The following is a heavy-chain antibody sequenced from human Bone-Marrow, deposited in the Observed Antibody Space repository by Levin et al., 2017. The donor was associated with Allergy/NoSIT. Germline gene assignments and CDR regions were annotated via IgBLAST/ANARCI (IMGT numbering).Heavy chain of an antibody. CDR1: GFTFSSYA. CDR2: ISGSGGST. V-gene: IGHV3-23*01. CDR3: AKSASPTKWLRLVVRLEPTPDY. J-gene: IGHJ4*02. D-gene: IGHD5-12*01. Sequence: GGSLRLSCAASGFTFSSYAMSWVRQAPGKGLEWVSAISGSGGSTYYADSVKGRFTISRDNSKNTLYLQMNSLRAEDTAVYYCAKSASPTKWLRLVVRLEPTPDYWGQGTLVTVSS.